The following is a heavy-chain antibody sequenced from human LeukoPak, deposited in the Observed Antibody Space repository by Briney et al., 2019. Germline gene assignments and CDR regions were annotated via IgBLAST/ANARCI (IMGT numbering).Heavy chain of an antibody. CDR3: AKDSGSSSWYVGRNWFDP. J-gene: IGHJ5*02. V-gene: IGHV3-23*01. Sequence: GGTLRLSCAASGFTFSSYGMSWVRQAPGKGLEWVSAISGSGGSTYYADSVKGRFTISRDNSKNTLYLQMNSLRAEDTAVYYCAKDSGSSSWYVGRNWFDPWGQGTLVTVSS. D-gene: IGHD6-13*01. CDR1: GFTFSSYG. CDR2: ISGSGGST.